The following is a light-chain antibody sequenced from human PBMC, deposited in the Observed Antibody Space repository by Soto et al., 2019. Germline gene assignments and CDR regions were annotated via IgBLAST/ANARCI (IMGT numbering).Light chain of an antibody. J-gene: IGKJ2*01. Sequence: DIQMTQSPSTLSASVGDRVTITCRASQSISSWLAWFQQKPGKASKLLLYKASSLQSGVPSRFSGSESGTEFNLTISSLQPDDFATYYCQQYNPYSSTFGQGTNLEIK. CDR2: KAS. CDR1: QSISSW. V-gene: IGKV1-5*03. CDR3: QQYNPYSST.